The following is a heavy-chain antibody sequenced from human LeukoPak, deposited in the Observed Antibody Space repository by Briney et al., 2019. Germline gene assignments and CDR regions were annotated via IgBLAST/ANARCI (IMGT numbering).Heavy chain of an antibody. CDR1: EFTFNRYW. J-gene: IGHJ4*02. CDR3: TREARFGSGRTHLDF. V-gene: IGHV3-7*04. CDR2: IKHDGSEA. Sequence: PGGPLRLFCAASEFTFNRYWMSGLRQAPGKGLEWVANIKHDGSEAHYVDSVKGRFTISRDNAKNSLSLQMNSLDVDDTGVYFCTREARFGSGRTHLDFWSQGALVSVSS. D-gene: IGHD3-10*01.